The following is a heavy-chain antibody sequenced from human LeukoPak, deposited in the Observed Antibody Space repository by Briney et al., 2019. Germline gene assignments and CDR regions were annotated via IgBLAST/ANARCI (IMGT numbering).Heavy chain of an antibody. CDR3: ARGHEYYYDSSGYYYYHWFDP. J-gene: IGHJ5*02. Sequence: GASVKVSCKASGYTFTSYDINWVRQATGQGLEWMGWMNPNSGNTGYAQKFQGRVTMTRNTSISTAYMELSSLRSEVTAVYYCARGHEYYYDSSGYYYYHWFDPWGQGTLVTVSS. CDR1: GYTFTSYD. D-gene: IGHD3-22*01. V-gene: IGHV1-8*01. CDR2: MNPNSGNT.